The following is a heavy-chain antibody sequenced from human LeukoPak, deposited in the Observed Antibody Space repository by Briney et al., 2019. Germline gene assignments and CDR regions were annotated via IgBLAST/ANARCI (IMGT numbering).Heavy chain of an antibody. CDR1: GGSISSGSYY. V-gene: IGHV4-61*02. Sequence: TLSLTCTVSGGSISSGSYYWCWIRQPAGKGLEWIGRIYTSGSTNYNPSLKSRVTISVDTSKNQFSLKLSSVTAADTAVYYCARDRDCTSCSNWFDPWGQGTLVTVSS. CDR3: ARDRDCTSCSNWFDP. CDR2: IYTSGST. J-gene: IGHJ5*02. D-gene: IGHD2-2*01.